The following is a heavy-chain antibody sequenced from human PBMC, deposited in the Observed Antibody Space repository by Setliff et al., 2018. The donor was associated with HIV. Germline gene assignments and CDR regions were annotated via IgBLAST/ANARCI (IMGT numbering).Heavy chain of an antibody. CDR2: IHTTGST. D-gene: IGHD3-16*01. V-gene: IGHV4-61*09. J-gene: IGHJ5*02. Sequence: PSETLSLTCSVSGGSISSGGYYWSWIRQPAGKGLEWIGQIHTTGSTNYNPSLKSRVTISMDTSKNQFSLNLNSVTATDTAVYYCAKRTFGSGRLDPWGQGTLVTVSS. CDR3: AKRTFGSGRLDP. CDR1: GGSISSGGYY.